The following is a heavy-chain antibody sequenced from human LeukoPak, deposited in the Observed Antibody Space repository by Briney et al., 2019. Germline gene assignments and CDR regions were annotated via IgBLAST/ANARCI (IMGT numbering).Heavy chain of an antibody. D-gene: IGHD3-3*01. CDR2: IYYSGST. V-gene: IGHV4-30-4*08. CDR1: GGSISSGDYY. CDR3: ARAGGSPLRTIFGVVITPVDYYYMDV. Sequence: PSETLSLTCTVSGGSISSGDYYWSWIRQPPGKGLEWIGYIYYSGSTYYHPSLKSRVTISVDTSKNQFSLKLSSVTAADTAVYYCARAGGSPLRTIFGVVITPVDYYYMDVWGKGTTVTVSS. J-gene: IGHJ6*03.